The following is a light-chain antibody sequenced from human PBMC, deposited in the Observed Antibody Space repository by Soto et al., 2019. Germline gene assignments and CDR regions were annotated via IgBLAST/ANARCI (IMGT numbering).Light chain of an antibody. J-gene: IGLJ1*01. V-gene: IGLV1-51*01. CDR3: ATWDDSLSAAA. Sequence: QSVLTQPPSVSAAPGQTVTISCSGTSSNIGNNYVSWYQHLPGTAPKLLISDNNNRPSGIPDRFSGSKSGTSATLAITGLQTGDEADYYCATWDDSLSAAAFGTGTKLTVL. CDR2: DNN. CDR1: SSNIGNNY.